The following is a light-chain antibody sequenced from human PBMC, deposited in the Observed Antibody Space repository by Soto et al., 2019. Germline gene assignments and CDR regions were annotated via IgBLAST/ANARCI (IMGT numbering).Light chain of an antibody. Sequence: DIVMTQSPDSLAVSLGERVTINCKSSQSVLYSSNNKNYVAWYQQKPGQPPKLLIYWASTRESGVPGRFSGSRSGTDFTLTSSSLQAQDVAVYYCQQFYSTPVTFGHGTKGDIK. J-gene: IGKJ3*01. V-gene: IGKV4-1*01. CDR3: QQFYSTPVT. CDR1: QSVLYSSNNKNY. CDR2: WAS.